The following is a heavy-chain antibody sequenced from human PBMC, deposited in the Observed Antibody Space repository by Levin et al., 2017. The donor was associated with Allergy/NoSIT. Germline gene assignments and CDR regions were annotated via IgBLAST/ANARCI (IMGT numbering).Heavy chain of an antibody. J-gene: IGHJ6*03. CDR1: GGSISSYY. CDR3: ARVLTFGGVIVPTSYYYYMDV. D-gene: IGHD3-16*02. Sequence: SETLSLTCTVSGGSISSYYWSWIRQPPGKGLEWIGYIYYSGSTNYNPSLKSRVTISVDTSKNQFSLKLSSVTAADTAVYYCARVLTFGGVIVPTSYYYYMDVWGKGTTVTVSS. CDR2: IYYSGST. V-gene: IGHV4-59*01.